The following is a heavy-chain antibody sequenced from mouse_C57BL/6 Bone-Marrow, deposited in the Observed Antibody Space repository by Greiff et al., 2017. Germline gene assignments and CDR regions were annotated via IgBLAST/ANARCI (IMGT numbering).Heavy chain of an antibody. Sequence: VQLQQSGAELARPGASVKLSCKASGYTFTSYGISWVKQRTGQGLEWIGEIYPRSGNTYYNEKFKGKATLTADKSSRTAYMGLRSLTSEDSAVYVCARENYYGSSSYYFDYWGQGTTLTVSA. V-gene: IGHV1-81*01. D-gene: IGHD1-1*01. CDR1: GYTFTSYG. J-gene: IGHJ2*01. CDR2: IYPRSGNT. CDR3: ARENYYGSSSYYFDY.